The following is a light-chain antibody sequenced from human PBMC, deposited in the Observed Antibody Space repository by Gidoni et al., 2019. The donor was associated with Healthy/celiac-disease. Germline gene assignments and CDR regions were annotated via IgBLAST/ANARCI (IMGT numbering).Light chain of an antibody. V-gene: IGKV4-1*01. Sequence: DIVMTQSPDSLAVSLGEWATINCKSSQSVLYSSKNKNYLAWYQQKPGQPPKLLIYWASTRESGVPDRFSGSGYGTDFTLTISSLQAEDVAVYYCQQYYSTPWTFGQGTKVEIK. CDR3: QQYYSTPWT. CDR2: WAS. J-gene: IGKJ1*01. CDR1: QSVLYSSKNKNY.